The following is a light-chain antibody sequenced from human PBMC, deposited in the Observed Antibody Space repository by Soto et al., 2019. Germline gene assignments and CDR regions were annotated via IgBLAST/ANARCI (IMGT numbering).Light chain of an antibody. V-gene: IGLV2-14*01. J-gene: IGLJ1*01. Sequence: QSALTQPASVSGSPGQSITISCTGTSSDVGAYNYVSWYQQRPGKAPQLMIYEVNYRPSGISNRFSGSKSDNTASLTISGLQAEDEADYYCSSYTTSSTLVFGTGTKLTVL. CDR3: SSYTTSSTLV. CDR2: EVN. CDR1: SSDVGAYNY.